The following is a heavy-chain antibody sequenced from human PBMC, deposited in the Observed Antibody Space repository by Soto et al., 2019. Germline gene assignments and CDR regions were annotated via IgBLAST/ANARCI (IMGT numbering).Heavy chain of an antibody. V-gene: IGHV4-59*01. D-gene: IGHD3-16*01. CDR3: AQMSPTYGTTIDH. Sequence: SETLSLTCTVSGGSITNSFWSWVRQPPGKGLEFIGYIHYNGRTNYNPSLESRVTMSVDSSKNQFSLILSSVTATDTAVYYCAQMSPTYGTTIDHWGQGTLVTVSS. CDR1: GGSITNSF. J-gene: IGHJ4*02. CDR2: IHYNGRT.